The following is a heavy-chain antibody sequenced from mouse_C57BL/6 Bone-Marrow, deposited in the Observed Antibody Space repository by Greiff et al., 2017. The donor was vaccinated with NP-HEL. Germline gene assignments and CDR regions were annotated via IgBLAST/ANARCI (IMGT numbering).Heavy chain of an antibody. CDR2: IDPSDSET. J-gene: IGHJ2*01. V-gene: IGHV1-52*01. CDR3: ARWGGTGGLYYFDY. D-gene: IGHD1-1*01. CDR1: GYTFTSYW. Sequence: QVQLQQPGAELVRPGSSVKLSCKASGYTFTSYWMHWVKQRPIQGLEWIGNIDPSDSETHYNQKFKDKATLTVDKSSSTAYMQLSSLTSEDSAVYYCARWGGTGGLYYFDYWGQGTTLTVSS.